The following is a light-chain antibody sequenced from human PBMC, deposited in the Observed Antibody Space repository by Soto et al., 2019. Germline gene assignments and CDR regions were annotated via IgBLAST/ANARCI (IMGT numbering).Light chain of an antibody. Sequence: QSALTQPASVSGSPGQSITISCTGTSSDVGGYNFVAWYQQHPGKAPKVIIYDVSNRPSGVSNRFSGSKSGNTASLTISGLQADDEADYYCSSYAGIKHWVFGGGTKLTVL. J-gene: IGLJ3*02. CDR2: DVS. CDR3: SSYAGIKHWV. V-gene: IGLV2-14*03. CDR1: SSDVGGYNF.